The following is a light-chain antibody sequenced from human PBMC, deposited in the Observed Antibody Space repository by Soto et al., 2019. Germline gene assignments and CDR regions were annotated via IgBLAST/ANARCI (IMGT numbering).Light chain of an antibody. CDR1: QSVSNN. Sequence: EIVLTQSPATLSVSPGERAALSCRASQSVSNNLAWYQQKPGQPPRLLIFGASTRATGIPARFSGSGSEAEFALTISTLQSEDFAVDYCHQYSVWPLTFGGGTKVEIK. CDR2: GAS. CDR3: HQYSVWPLT. J-gene: IGKJ4*01. V-gene: IGKV3D-15*01.